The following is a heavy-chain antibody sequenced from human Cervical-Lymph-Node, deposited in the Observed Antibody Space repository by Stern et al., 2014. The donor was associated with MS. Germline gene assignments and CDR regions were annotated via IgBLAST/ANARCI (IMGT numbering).Heavy chain of an antibody. V-gene: IGHV3-33*01. D-gene: IGHD6-13*01. CDR3: ASAYSSSHYYFDY. CDR1: GFSFSRYA. CDR2: IWNDGSNP. J-gene: IGHJ4*02. Sequence: VHLVESGGGVVQPGRALRLSCAASGFSFSRYAMHWVRQAPGKGLEWGALIWNDGSNPYYADSVTGRFTISRDNFKNTLYLQMNSLRAEDTAVYYCASAYSSSHYYFDYWGQGTLVTVSS.